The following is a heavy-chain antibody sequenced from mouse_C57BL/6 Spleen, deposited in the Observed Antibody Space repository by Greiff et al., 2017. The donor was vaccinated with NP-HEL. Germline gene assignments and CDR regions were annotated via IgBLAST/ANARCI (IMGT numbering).Heavy chain of an antibody. CDR2: IDPSDSDT. Sequence: QVQLQQPGAELVRPGSSVKLSCKASGYTFTSYWMHWVKQRPIQGLEWIGNIDPSDSDTHYNQKFKDKATLTVDKSSSTAYMQLSSLTSEDSAVYYCARLGTTVAGADWGKATLVTVAA. D-gene: IGHD1-1*01. V-gene: IGHV1-52*01. CDR1: GYTFTSYW. CDR3: ARLGTTVAGAD. J-gene: IGHJ3*01.